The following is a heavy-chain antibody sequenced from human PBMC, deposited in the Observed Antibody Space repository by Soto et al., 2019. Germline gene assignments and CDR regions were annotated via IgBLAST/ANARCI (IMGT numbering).Heavy chain of an antibody. J-gene: IGHJ4*02. Sequence: EVQLVESGGGLVKPGGSLRLSCAASGFTFSNAWMSWVRQAPGKGLEWVGRIKSKTDGGTTDYAAPVKGRFTISRHGSKNTLYLQMNSLKTEDTAVYYCTTGPGAVXGSXSQLDYWGXGTLVTVSS. V-gene: IGHV3-15*01. D-gene: IGHD3-10*01. CDR3: TTGPGAVXGSXSQLDY. CDR2: IKSKTDGGTT. CDR1: GFTFSNAW.